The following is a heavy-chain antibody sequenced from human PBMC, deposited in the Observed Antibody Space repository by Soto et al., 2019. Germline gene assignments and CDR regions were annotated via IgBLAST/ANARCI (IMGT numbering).Heavy chain of an antibody. D-gene: IGHD6-13*01. CDR2: IDYRGRT. Sequence: QVHLQESGPGLVKSSQTLSLTCTVSGASINSGGFYWSWVRQFPGKGLEWIGYIDYRGRTFYNPSLKSRATISRDTSKSQFSLEVNSVTAADTAVFFCARVSAAGTRWFDPWGQGTLVTVS. CDR3: ARVSAAGTRWFDP. CDR1: GASINSGGFY. J-gene: IGHJ5*02. V-gene: IGHV4-31*03.